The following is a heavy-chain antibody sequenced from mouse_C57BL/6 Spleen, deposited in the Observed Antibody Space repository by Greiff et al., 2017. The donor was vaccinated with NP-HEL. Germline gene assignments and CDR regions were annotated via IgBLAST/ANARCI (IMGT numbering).Heavy chain of an antibody. Sequence: VQLQQPGAELVKPGASVKLSCKASGYTFTSYWMHWVKQRPGQGLEWIGMIHPNSGSTNYNAKFKSKATLTVDKSSSTAYMQLSSLTSEDSAVYYCARSDGSRDFDYWGQGTTLTVSS. J-gene: IGHJ2*01. V-gene: IGHV1-64*01. CDR1: GYTFTSYW. CDR3: ARSDGSRDFDY. CDR2: IHPNSGST. D-gene: IGHD1-1*01.